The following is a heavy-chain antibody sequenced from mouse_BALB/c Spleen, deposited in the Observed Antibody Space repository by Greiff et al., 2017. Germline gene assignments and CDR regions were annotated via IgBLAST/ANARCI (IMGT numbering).Heavy chain of an antibody. CDR2: ISYSGST. J-gene: IGHJ3*01. CDR3: ASRIYDGYYVAY. Sequence: VQLKQSGPGLVKPSQSLSLTCTVTGYSITSDYAWNWIRQFPGNKLEWMGYISYSGSTSYNPSLKSRISITRDTSKNQFFLQLNSVTTEDTATYYCASRIYDGYYVAYWGQGTLVTVSA. D-gene: IGHD2-3*01. CDR1: GYSITSDYA. V-gene: IGHV3-2*02.